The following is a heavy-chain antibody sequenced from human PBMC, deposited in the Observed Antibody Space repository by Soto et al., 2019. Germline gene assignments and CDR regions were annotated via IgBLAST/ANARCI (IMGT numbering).Heavy chain of an antibody. Sequence: GGSLRLSCAASGFTFSSYGMHWVRQAPGKGLEWVAVISYDGSNKYYADSVKGRFTISRDNSKNTLYLQMNSLRAEDTAVYYCAKGITMIVVENYFDYWGQGTLVTAPQ. D-gene: IGHD3-22*01. V-gene: IGHV3-30*18. CDR1: GFTFSSYG. J-gene: IGHJ4*02. CDR3: AKGITMIVVENYFDY. CDR2: ISYDGSNK.